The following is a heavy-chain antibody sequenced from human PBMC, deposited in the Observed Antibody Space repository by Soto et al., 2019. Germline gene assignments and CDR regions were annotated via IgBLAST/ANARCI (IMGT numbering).Heavy chain of an antibody. D-gene: IGHD3-22*01. J-gene: IGHJ4*02. CDR3: ARLYYYDSSGYYYGAYYFDY. V-gene: IGHV3-11*06. CDR1: GFTFSDYY. CDR2: ISSSSSYT. Sequence: QVQLVESGGGLVKPGGSLRLSCAASGFTFSDYYMSWIRQAPGKGLEWVSYISSSSSYTNYADSVKGRFTISRDNAKNSLYLQMNSLRAEDTAVYYCARLYYYDSSGYYYGAYYFDYWGQGTLVTVSS.